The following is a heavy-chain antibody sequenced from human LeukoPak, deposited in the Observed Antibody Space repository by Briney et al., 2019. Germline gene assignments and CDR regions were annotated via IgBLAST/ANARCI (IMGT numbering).Heavy chain of an antibody. D-gene: IGHD3-22*01. CDR3: ARDQPYYYDSSGNDAFDI. J-gene: IGHJ3*02. CDR2: IWYDGSNK. CDR1: GFTFSSYG. V-gene: IGHV3-33*01. Sequence: PGRSLRLSCAASGFTFSSYGTHWVRQAPGKGLEWVAVIWYDGSNKYYADSVKGRFTISRDNSKNTLYLQMNSLRAEDTAVYYCARDQPYYYDSSGNDAFDIWGQGTMVTVSS.